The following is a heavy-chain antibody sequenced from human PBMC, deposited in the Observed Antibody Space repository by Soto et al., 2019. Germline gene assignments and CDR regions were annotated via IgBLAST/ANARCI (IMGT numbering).Heavy chain of an antibody. CDR1: GFTFSNYW. CDR2: IKQDGSEK. D-gene: IGHD3-16*01. V-gene: IGHV3-7*01. CDR3: ARGGRDAYDWFDP. J-gene: IGHJ5*02. Sequence: EAQLVESGGGLVQPGGSLRVSCSVSGFTFSNYWMSWVRQAPGKGLEWVAKIKQDGSEKDYVDSVKGRFTISRDNANNSLYLHMYNLRGEDTAVYYCARGGRDAYDWFDPWGQGNLVTVSS.